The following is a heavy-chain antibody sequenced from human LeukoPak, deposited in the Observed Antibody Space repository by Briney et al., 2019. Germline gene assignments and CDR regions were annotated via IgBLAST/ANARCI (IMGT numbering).Heavy chain of an antibody. V-gene: IGHV4-59*01. D-gene: IGHD1-26*01. CDR2: VYYSGSA. Sequence: PSETLSLTCTLSRGSISTYYWGWIRQPPGKGLEWIGYVYYSGSATYNPSLKSRVTISVDTSKNQFSLKLTSVIAADTAVYYCARHKWDQNWFDPWGQGTLVTVSP. CDR1: RGSISTYY. CDR3: ARHKWDQNWFDP. J-gene: IGHJ5*02.